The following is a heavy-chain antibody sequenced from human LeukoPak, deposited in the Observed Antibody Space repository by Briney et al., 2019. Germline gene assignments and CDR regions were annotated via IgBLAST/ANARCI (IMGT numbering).Heavy chain of an antibody. J-gene: IGHJ5*02. V-gene: IGHV5-51*01. CDR1: GYSFTSYW. CDR2: IYPCDSDT. CDR3: ARLIHSGSYSKGFDP. Sequence: GESLKISCKCSGYSFTSYWIGWVRQMPGKGLEWMGIIYPCDSDTRYSPSFQGQVTISADKSISTAYLQWSSLKASDTAMYYCARLIHSGSYSKGFDPWGQGTLVTVSS. D-gene: IGHD3-10*01.